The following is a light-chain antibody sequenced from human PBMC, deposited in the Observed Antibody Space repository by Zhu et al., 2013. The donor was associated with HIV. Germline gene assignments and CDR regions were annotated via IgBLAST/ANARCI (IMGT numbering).Light chain of an antibody. CDR3: QQYNSLSLT. CDR1: QSISNL. V-gene: IGKV1-5*03. Sequence: DIQMTQSPSTLSASVGDRVTITCRASQSISNLLAWYQQKSGKAPKLLIYKASSLESGVPSRFSGSGSGTEFTLTISSLQPDDFATYYCQQYNSLSLTFGGGTKVEIK. J-gene: IGKJ4*01. CDR2: KAS.